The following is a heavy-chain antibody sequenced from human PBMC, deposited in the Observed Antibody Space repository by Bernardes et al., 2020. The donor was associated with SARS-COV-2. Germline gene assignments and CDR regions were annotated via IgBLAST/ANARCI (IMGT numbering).Heavy chain of an antibody. CDR2: IKQDGSEK. J-gene: IGHJ2*01. CDR3: ASLKYYYDSSGYYSDWYFDL. Sequence: GSLRLSCAASGFTFSSYWMSWVRQAPGKGLEWVANIKQDGSEKYYVDSVKGRFTISRDNAKNSLYLQMNSLRAEDTAVHYCASLKYYYDSSGYYSDWYFDLWGRGTLVTVSS. D-gene: IGHD3-22*01. CDR1: GFTFSSYW. V-gene: IGHV3-7*01.